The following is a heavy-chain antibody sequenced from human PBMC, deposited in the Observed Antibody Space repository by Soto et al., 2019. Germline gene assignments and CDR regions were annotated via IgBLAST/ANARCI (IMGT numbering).Heavy chain of an antibody. CDR3: ARVGRGAAAGFDY. D-gene: IGHD6-13*01. CDR1: GCSMISYY. J-gene: IGHJ4*02. V-gene: IGHV4-59*01. CDR2: IYYAGST. Sequence: PSEPLSLTCTVSGCSMISYYWSWIRQPPGRGLEWIGFIYYAGSTSYNPSLKSRVTISLDTSKNQFSLKLNSVTAADTAVYYCARVGRGAAAGFDYWGQGTLVTVSS.